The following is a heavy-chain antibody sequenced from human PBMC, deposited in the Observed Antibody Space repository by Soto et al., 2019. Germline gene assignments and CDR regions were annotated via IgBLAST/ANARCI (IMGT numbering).Heavy chain of an antibody. V-gene: IGHV1-3*05. CDR1: GYTFTSYA. Sequence: QVKLVQSGAEEKKPGASVKVSCKASGYTFTSYAMHWVRQAPGQSLEWMGWINAGNGNTKYSQKFQGRVTITRDTSASTAYMELSRLRSEDTAVYYCARSIVVVTALDYWGLGTLVTVSS. CDR3: ARSIVVVTALDY. J-gene: IGHJ4*02. D-gene: IGHD2-21*02. CDR2: INAGNGNT.